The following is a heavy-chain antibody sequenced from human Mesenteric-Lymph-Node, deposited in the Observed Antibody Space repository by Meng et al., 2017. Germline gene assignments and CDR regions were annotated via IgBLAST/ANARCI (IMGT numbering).Heavy chain of an antibody. Sequence: SVKVSCKASGGTFSSYAISWVRQAPGQGLEWMGGIIPIFGTANYAQKFQGRVTITADKSTSTAYMELSSLRSEDTAVYYCARLPTATYYYDSSDRSDWGQGTLVTVSS. J-gene: IGHJ4*02. V-gene: IGHV1-69*06. CDR1: GGTFSSYA. CDR3: ARLPTATYYYDSSDRSD. CDR2: IIPIFGTA. D-gene: IGHD3-22*01.